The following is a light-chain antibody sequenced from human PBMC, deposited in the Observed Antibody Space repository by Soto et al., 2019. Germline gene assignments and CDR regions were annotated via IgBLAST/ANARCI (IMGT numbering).Light chain of an antibody. CDR2: DAS. J-gene: IGKJ2*01. V-gene: IGKV3-20*01. Sequence: EIVLTQSPGTLSLSPGEGATFSCRASQTVSSNYLAWYQQKPGQAPRLIIHDASSRAAGIPDRFSGSGSGTDFTLTISRLEPEDFAVYYCQQYGSSPVTFGQGTKLEIK. CDR3: QQYGSSPVT. CDR1: QTVSSNY.